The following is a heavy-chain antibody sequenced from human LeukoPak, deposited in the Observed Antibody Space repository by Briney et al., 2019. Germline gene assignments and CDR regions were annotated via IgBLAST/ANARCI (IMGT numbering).Heavy chain of an antibody. J-gene: IGHJ6*03. CDR3: ASGPPRGKYYYMDV. CDR2: IGTDSDK. D-gene: IGHD1-1*01. V-gene: IGHV3-13*01. Sequence: GRSLRLFCGSSGFTYRRLDVHCATGPRARGLVYVSTIGTDSDKYYPGCVEGRFALSRDNAKNSLYLQINSLTAGDTCVYYCASGPPRGKYYYMDVWGKGTTVTVSS. CDR1: GFTYRRLD.